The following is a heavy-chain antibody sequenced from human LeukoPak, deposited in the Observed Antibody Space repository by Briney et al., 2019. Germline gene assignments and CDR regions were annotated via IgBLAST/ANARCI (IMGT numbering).Heavy chain of an antibody. CDR3: ATYFLVVLDY. Sequence: GGSLRLSCAASGFTFRSHEMNWVRQAPGKGVECVSYISCNGSTIYYADSVKGRFTISRDNAKNSVYLQMNSLRAEDTAVYYCATYFLVVLDYWGQGTLVTVSS. D-gene: IGHD2-15*01. V-gene: IGHV3-48*03. CDR2: ISCNGSTI. J-gene: IGHJ4*02. CDR1: GFTFRSHE.